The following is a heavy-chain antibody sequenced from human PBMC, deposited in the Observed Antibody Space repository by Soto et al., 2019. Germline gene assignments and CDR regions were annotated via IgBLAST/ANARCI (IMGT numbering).Heavy chain of an antibody. Sequence: PSETLSLTCTVSGGSISSGGYYWSWIRQHPGKGLEWIGYIYYSGSTYYNPSLKSRVTISVDTSKNQFSLKLSSVTAADTAVYYCARGPTRGSAYYFRGFDDWGQGTLGTVSS. V-gene: IGHV4-31*03. D-gene: IGHD3-22*01. CDR3: ARGPTRGSAYYFRGFDD. J-gene: IGHJ4*02. CDR1: GGSISSGGYY. CDR2: IYYSGST.